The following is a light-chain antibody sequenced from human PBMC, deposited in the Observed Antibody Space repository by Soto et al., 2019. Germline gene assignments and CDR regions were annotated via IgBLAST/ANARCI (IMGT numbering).Light chain of an antibody. Sequence: EIVLTQSPGTLSLSPGKRATLSCRASQSVRSNYLAWYQQKPGQAPRLLIYGISSRATGIPDRFSGSGSGTDFTLTISRLEPEDFAVYYCQQHSSWPLTFGGGTKVEI. CDR1: QSVRSNY. V-gene: IGKV3-20*01. CDR2: GIS. CDR3: QQHSSWPLT. J-gene: IGKJ4*01.